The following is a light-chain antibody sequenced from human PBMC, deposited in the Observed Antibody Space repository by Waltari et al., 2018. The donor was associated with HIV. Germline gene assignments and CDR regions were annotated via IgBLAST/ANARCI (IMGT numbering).Light chain of an antibody. V-gene: IGLV3-1*01. Sequence: SYKLTQPPSLSVSPGQTASITCSGDELGDKYVSWYQQKSDQSPMLIIYQDNKRPSGIPERFSGSNSWNTATLTVGETQTMDEADYYCETWDSSTAVFGGGTRLTVL. CDR3: ETWDSSTAV. CDR2: QDN. J-gene: IGLJ2*01. CDR1: ELGDKY.